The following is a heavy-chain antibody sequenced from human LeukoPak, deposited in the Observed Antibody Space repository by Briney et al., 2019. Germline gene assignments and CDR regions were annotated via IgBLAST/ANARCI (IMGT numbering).Heavy chain of an antibody. Sequence: SETLSLTCTVSGGSISSYYWSWIRQPPGKGLEWIGYIYYSGSTNYNPSLKSRVTISVDTSKNQFSLKLSSVTAADTAVYYCARGVHYYDSSGYYYWGQGTLVTVSS. CDR2: IYYSGST. D-gene: IGHD3-22*01. J-gene: IGHJ4*02. CDR3: ARGVHYYDSSGYYY. V-gene: IGHV4-59*12. CDR1: GGSISSYY.